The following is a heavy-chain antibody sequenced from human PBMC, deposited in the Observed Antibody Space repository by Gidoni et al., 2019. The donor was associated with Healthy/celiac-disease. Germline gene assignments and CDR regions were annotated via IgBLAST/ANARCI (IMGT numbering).Heavy chain of an antibody. J-gene: IGHJ5*02. CDR2: INPNSGGT. V-gene: IGHV1-2*02. CDR1: GYTFTGYY. D-gene: IGHD3-3*01. Sequence: QVQLVQSGAEVKKPGASVKVSCKASGYTFTGYYMHWVRQAPGQGLEWMGWINPNSGGTNYAQKFQGRVTMTRDTSISTAYMELSRLRSDDTAVYYCARADASYYDFWSGRNWFDPWGQGTLVTVSS. CDR3: ARADASYYDFWSGRNWFDP.